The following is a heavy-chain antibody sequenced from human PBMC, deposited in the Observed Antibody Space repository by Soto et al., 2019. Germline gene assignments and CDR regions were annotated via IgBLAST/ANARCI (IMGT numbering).Heavy chain of an antibody. CDR1: GCNFNVAW. V-gene: IGHV3-15*01. D-gene: IGHD3-3*02. J-gene: IGHJ3*02. CDR3: TKVLALPPNDAFDI. Sequence: EGQLVESGGRLVEPGGSLRLSCAASGCNFNVAWMNLVRQAPGKWLEWFGRMKSKGGGETTEYVAFVKGRFTISRDDSRNTLYLQMNSLKSEDTAVYYCTKVLALPPNDAFDIWGQGTMVTVSS. CDR2: MKSKGGGETT.